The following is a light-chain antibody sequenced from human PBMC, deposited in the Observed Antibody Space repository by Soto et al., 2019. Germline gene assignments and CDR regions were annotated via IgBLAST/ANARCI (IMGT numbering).Light chain of an antibody. CDR3: QKYNSAPLT. V-gene: IGKV1-27*01. Sequence: DVQMTQSPSSLSASVGDRVTITCRASQGIAPYLAWFQQKPGKVPKLLIYAASTFQSGVPSRFSGSVSETDFTLTIISLLPEDVATYYCQKYNSAPLTFGGGTKVDIK. CDR1: QGIAPY. CDR2: AAS. J-gene: IGKJ4*01.